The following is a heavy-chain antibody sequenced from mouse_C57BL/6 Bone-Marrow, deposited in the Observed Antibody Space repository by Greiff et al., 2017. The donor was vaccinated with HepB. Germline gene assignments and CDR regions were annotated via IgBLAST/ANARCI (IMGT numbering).Heavy chain of an antibody. V-gene: IGHV7-1*01. CDR1: GFTFSDFY. D-gene: IGHD4-1*01. CDR3: ARDAKRNWSYAMDY. J-gene: IGHJ4*01. CDR2: SRNKANDYTT. Sequence: EVQRVESGGGLVQSGRSLRLSCATSGFTFSDFYMEWVRQAPGKGLEWIAASRNKANDYTTEYSASVKGRFIVSRDTSQSILYLQMNALRAEDTAIYYCARDAKRNWSYAMDYWGQGTSVTVSS.